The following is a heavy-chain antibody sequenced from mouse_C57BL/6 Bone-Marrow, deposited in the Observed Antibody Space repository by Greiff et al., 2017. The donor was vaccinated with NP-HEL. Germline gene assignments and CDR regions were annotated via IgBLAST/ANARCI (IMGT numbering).Heavy chain of an antibody. CDR1: GYTFTSYW. CDR2: IDPSDSYT. CDR3: ARGDDYPY. D-gene: IGHD2-4*01. Sequence: QVQLQQPGAELVKPGASVKLSCKASGYTFTSYWMQWVKQRPGQGLEWIGEIDPSDSYTNYNQKFKGKATLTVDTSSSTAYMQLSSLTSEDSAVYYCARGDDYPYWGQGTLVTVSA. J-gene: IGHJ3*01. V-gene: IGHV1-50*01.